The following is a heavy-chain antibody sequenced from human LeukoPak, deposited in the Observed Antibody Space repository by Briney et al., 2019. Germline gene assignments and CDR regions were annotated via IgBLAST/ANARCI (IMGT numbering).Heavy chain of an antibody. CDR2: IHHSGST. J-gene: IGHJ4*02. V-gene: IGHV4-38-2*02. D-gene: IGHD6-19*01. CDR1: GYFISSGYY. CDR3: ARTSSSGLVGGYYFDY. Sequence: PSQTLSLTCTVSGYFISSGYYWGWIRQPPGKGLQWIGSIHHSGSTYYNPSLKSRVTISVDTSKNQFSLKLSSVTAADTAVYYCARTSSSGLVGGYYFDYWGQGTLVTVSS.